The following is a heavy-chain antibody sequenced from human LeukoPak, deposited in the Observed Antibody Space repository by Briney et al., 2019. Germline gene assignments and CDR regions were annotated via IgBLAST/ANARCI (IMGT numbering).Heavy chain of an antibody. CDR2: ISSSSSTI. V-gene: IGHV3-48*01. D-gene: IGHD3-22*01. CDR3: ARVVNYYDSRELDY. J-gene: IGHJ4*02. CDR1: GFTFSSYS. Sequence: GGSLRLSCAASGFTFSSYSMNWVRQAPGKGLEWVSYISSSSSTIYYADSVKGRFTISRDNAKNSLYLQMNSLRAEDTAVYYCARVVNYYDSRELDYWGQGTLVTVSS.